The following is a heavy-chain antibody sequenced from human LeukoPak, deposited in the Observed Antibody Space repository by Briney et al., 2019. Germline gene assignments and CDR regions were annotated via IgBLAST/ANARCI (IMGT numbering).Heavy chain of an antibody. CDR2: IYPGDSDI. CDR1: GYSFTTYW. Sequence: GESLKISSKGPGYSFTTYWTGWVRQMPGKGLEWMGIIYPGDSDIRYSPSFQGQVTMSVNKSISTAYLQWTSLKASDTAMYYCARRQGCSSTSCPPDYWGEGSSVTVSS. V-gene: IGHV5-51*01. J-gene: IGHJ4*02. D-gene: IGHD2-2*01. CDR3: ARRQGCSSTSCPPDY.